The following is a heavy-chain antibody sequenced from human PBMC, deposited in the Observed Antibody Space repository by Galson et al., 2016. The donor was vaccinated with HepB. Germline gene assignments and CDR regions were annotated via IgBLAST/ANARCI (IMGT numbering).Heavy chain of an antibody. CDR1: GYTFINFW. J-gene: IGHJ4*02. D-gene: IGHD3-9*01. V-gene: IGHV5-51*01. Sequence: QSGAEVKKPGESLKISCKASGYTFINFWIGWVRQMPGKGLEWMGIVYPGDSDTRYGPSFQGQVTISADKSITTAFLQWSNLRASDTAIYYCARGSNYDILTGGPANFWGLGTLVTVSS. CDR2: VYPGDSDT. CDR3: ARGSNYDILTGGPANF.